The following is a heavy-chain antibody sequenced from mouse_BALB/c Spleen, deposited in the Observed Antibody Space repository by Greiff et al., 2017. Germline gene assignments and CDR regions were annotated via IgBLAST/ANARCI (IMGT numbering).Heavy chain of an antibody. V-gene: IGHV3-2*02. CDR1: GYSITSDYA. Sequence: EVKLMESGPGLVKPSQSLSLTCTVTGYSITSDYAWNWIRQFPGNKLEWMGYISYSGSTSYNPSLKSRISITRDTSKNQFFLQLNSVTTEDTATYYCARENYYGSSPFAYWGQGTLVTVSA. CDR3: ARENYYGSSPFAY. D-gene: IGHD1-1*01. J-gene: IGHJ3*01. CDR2: ISYSGST.